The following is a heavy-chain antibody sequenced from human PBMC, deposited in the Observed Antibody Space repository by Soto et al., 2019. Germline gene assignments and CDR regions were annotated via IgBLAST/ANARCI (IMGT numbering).Heavy chain of an antibody. CDR2: IYSGGTT. D-gene: IGHD3-22*01. Sequence: EVQLVESGGGLVQPGGSLRLSCAASGFTVSSNYMSWVRQAPGKGLEWVSDIYSGGTTYYADSVKGRFTISRDNSKNTLYLQMSSLRGGDTGVYYWARNGDSSDYRGWFDPWGQGTLVTVSS. CDR3: ARNGDSSDYRGWFDP. CDR1: GFTVSSNY. V-gene: IGHV3-66*01. J-gene: IGHJ5*02.